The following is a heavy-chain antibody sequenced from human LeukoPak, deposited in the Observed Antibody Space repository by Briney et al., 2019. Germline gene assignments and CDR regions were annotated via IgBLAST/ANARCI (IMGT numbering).Heavy chain of an antibody. V-gene: IGHV3-33*08. CDR3: ARDLELQGFDY. Sequence: LPGGSLRLSCVVSGFTFSTSAMSWVRQAPGKGLEWVAVIWYDGSNKYYADSVKGRFTISRDNSKNTLYLQMSCLRAEDTAVYYCARDLELQGFDYWGQGTLVTVSS. D-gene: IGHD1-26*01. CDR2: IWYDGSNK. J-gene: IGHJ4*02. CDR1: GFTFSTSA.